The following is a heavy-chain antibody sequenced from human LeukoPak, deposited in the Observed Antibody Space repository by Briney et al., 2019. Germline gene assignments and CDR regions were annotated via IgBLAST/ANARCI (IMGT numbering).Heavy chain of an antibody. Sequence: GPSLRPSCEPDALTVGTYSMDWVRQAPGNGIEWVAFISSEGSDKYYGNSVTGRSAISRDIPRKMLYPHINSRKVEDTAVYFGARQGSSPDYYHTYTDGAGKG. D-gene: IGHD6-6*01. CDR2: ISSEGSDK. CDR3: ARQGSSPDYYHTYTDG. J-gene: IGHJ6*03. V-gene: IGHV3-30*06. CDR1: ALTVGTYS.